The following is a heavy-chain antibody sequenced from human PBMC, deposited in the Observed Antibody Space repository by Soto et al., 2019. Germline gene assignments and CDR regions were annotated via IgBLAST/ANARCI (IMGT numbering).Heavy chain of an antibody. CDR3: AREDSIIIPAVADV. CDR2: VSKSDYT. Sequence: GGSLRLSCEVSGFTFTNFGINWVRQAPGKGLEWVSSVSKSDYTYYSESVKGRFTISRDNAKNSVSLQMNNLGAEDTAVYYCAREDSIIIPAVADVWGQGTQVTVSS. V-gene: IGHV3-21*04. D-gene: IGHD3-10*01. CDR1: GFTFTNFG. J-gene: IGHJ4*02.